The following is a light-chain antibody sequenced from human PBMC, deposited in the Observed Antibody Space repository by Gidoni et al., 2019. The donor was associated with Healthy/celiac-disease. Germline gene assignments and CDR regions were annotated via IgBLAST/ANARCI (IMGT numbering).Light chain of an antibody. J-gene: IGLJ2*01. CDR2: GNS. CDR1: SSNIGAGYD. Sequence: QSVLTQPPSVSEAPGQRVTISCTGSSSNIGAGYDVHWYQQLPGTAPKLLICGNSNRPSGVPDRFSGSKSGTSASLAITGLQAEDEADYYCQSYDSSLSAVVFGGGTKLTVL. CDR3: QSYDSSLSAVV. V-gene: IGLV1-40*01.